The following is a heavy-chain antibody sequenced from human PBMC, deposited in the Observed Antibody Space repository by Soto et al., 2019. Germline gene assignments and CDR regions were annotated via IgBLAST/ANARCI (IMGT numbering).Heavy chain of an antibody. CDR1: GYTFTAYY. Sequence: QVQLVQSGAEVREPGASVKVSCQASGYTFTAYYIHWVRQAPGQGLEWMGWIDPRSGDTKYAQKFMFRVTITRETSVSTAYMQLSSLTSDDTAIYYCAQEACRFDYWGRGTLVTVSS. CDR2: IDPRSGDT. J-gene: IGHJ4*02. V-gene: IGHV1-2*02. CDR3: AQEACRFDY.